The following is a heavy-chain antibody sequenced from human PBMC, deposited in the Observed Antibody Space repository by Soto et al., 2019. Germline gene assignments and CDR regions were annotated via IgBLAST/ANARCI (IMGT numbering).Heavy chain of an antibody. Sequence: PGESLKISCKGSGYSFTNYWIGWVRQMPGKGLEWMGIINPGDSDTRYSPSFQGQVTISADKSISTAYLHYSSLKAADTAVYYCARGTIAAVGGPDYWGQGTLVTVSS. V-gene: IGHV5-51*01. CDR2: INPGDSDT. D-gene: IGHD6-13*01. J-gene: IGHJ4*02. CDR1: GYSFTNYW. CDR3: ARGTIAAVGGPDY.